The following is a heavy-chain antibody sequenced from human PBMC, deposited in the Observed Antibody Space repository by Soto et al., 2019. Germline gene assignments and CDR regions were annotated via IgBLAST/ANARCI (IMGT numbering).Heavy chain of an antibody. J-gene: IGHJ3*02. CDR2: IIPMYGAA. V-gene: IGHV1-69*13. Sequence: SVKVSCKASGDTFNKFGISWVRQAPGQGLEWMGGIIPMYGAANSAQKFRDRVSITADESTNTAYMELSSLRSEDTAIYFCARCMRALRTDDVFDICGNRTVVTVSS. CDR1: GDTFNKFG. CDR3: ARCMRALRTDDVFDI.